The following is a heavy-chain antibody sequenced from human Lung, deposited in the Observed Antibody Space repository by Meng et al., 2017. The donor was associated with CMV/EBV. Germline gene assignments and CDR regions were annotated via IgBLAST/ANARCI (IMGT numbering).Heavy chain of an antibody. Sequence: ASVKVSXKASGYTFTSYDINWVRQATGQGREWMGWMNTNSGNTGYAQKFQGRVTITRNTSIRTAYMELSSLRSEDTAVYYCASGKTYYDFWSGYLTENGMDVWGQGXTVTVSS. CDR1: GYTFTSYD. CDR2: MNTNSGNT. J-gene: IGHJ6*02. CDR3: ASGKTYYDFWSGYLTENGMDV. D-gene: IGHD3-3*01. V-gene: IGHV1-8*03.